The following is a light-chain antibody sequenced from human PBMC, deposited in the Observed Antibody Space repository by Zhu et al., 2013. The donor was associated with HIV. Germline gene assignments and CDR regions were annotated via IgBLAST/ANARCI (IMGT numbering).Light chain of an antibody. CDR1: QSVSSSY. J-gene: IGKJ4*01. V-gene: IGKV3-20*01. CDR3: QHNDTSSLT. Sequence: EIVLTQSPGTLSLSPGERATLSCRASQSVSSSYLAWYQQKPGQAPRLLIYGASSRATGIPDRFSGSGSGTDFTLTISRLDPEDFAVYYCQHNDTSSLTFGGGTTVEVK. CDR2: GAS.